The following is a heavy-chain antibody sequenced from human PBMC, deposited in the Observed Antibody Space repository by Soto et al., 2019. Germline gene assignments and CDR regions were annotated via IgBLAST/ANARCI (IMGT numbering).Heavy chain of an antibody. CDR2: IGTAGDT. V-gene: IGHV3-13*01. Sequence: EVQLVESGGGLVQPGGSLRLSCAASGFTFSSYDMHWVRQATGKGLEWVSAIGTAGDTYYPGSVKGRFTSSRENAKNSLYLQMNSLRAEATAVDYCARVGDTELDYWSQGTLVTVAS. CDR3: ARVGDTELDY. D-gene: IGHD1-26*01. J-gene: IGHJ4*02. CDR1: GFTFSSYD.